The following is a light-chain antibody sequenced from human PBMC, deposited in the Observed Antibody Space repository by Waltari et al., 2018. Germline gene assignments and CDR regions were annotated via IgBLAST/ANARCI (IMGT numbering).Light chain of an antibody. CDR3: LQSSNWYT. V-gene: IGKV3-11*01. CDR1: QSVSSY. J-gene: IGKJ2*01. CDR2: GAS. Sequence: LSGRASQSVSSYLAWYQLKPGQAPRLLIYGASNRATGIPARFSGSASGTDFTLTINSLEPEDFAVYYCLQSSNWYTFGQGTKLEIK.